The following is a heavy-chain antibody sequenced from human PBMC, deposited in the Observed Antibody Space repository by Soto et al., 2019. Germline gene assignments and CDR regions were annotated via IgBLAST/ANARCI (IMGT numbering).Heavy chain of an antibody. Sequence: PSETLSLTCAVSGGSISSGGYSWSWIRQPPGKGLEWIGYIYHSGSTYYNPSLKSRVTISVDRSKNQFSLKLSSVTAADTAVYYCARQYSSSWYHWFDPWGQGTLVTVSS. D-gene: IGHD6-13*01. CDR1: GGSISSGGYS. V-gene: IGHV4-30-2*01. CDR3: ARQYSSSWYHWFDP. CDR2: IYHSGST. J-gene: IGHJ5*02.